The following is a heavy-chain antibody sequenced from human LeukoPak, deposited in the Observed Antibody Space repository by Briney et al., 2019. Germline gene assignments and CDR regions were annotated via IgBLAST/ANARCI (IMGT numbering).Heavy chain of an antibody. CDR1: GFTLSSYD. D-gene: IGHD2-15*01. CDR2: IGTAGDT. CDR3: ARAAKGYCSGGSCYYYGMDV. J-gene: IGHJ6*02. V-gene: IGHV3-13*01. Sequence: GGSLRLSCAASGFTLSSYDMHWVRHATGKGLEWVSAIGTAGDTYYPGSVKGRFTISRENAKNSLYLQMNSLRAGDTAVYYCARAAKGYCSGGSCYYYGMDVWGQGTTVTVSS.